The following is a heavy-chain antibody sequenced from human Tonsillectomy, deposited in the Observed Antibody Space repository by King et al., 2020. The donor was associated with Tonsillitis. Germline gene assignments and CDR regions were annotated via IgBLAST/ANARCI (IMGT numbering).Heavy chain of an antibody. Sequence: VQLVESGGGLVQPGGSLRLSCAASGFTFSSNWMSWVRQAPGKGLEWVANIKQDGSEKYYVDSVKGRFTISRDNAKNSLYLQMNSLRAEDTAVYYCARVVGYSYRYYYYYYMDVWGQGTTVTVSS. CDR1: GFTFSSNW. J-gene: IGHJ6*03. CDR2: IKQDGSEK. CDR3: ARVVGYSYRYYYYYYMDV. D-gene: IGHD5-18*01. V-gene: IGHV3-7*03.